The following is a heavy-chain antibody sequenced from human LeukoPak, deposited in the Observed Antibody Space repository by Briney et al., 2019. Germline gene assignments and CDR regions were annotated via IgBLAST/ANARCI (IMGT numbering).Heavy chain of an antibody. J-gene: IGHJ4*02. Sequence: GGSLSPSCAASGFTFDDYAMHWVRQAPGKGLEWVSGISWNSGSIGYADSVKGRFTISRDNDENSLYLQMNSLRAEDRALYYCAKAGYCSSTSCHFFDYWGQGTLVTVSS. CDR3: AKAGYCSSTSCHFFDY. V-gene: IGHV3-9*01. CDR2: ISWNSGSI. D-gene: IGHD2-2*01. CDR1: GFTFDDYA.